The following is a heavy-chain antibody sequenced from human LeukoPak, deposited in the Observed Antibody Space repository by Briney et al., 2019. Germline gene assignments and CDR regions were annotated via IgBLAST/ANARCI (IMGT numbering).Heavy chain of an antibody. CDR2: IYYSGST. CDR1: GGSISSSSYY. D-gene: IGHD3-16*02. V-gene: IGHV4-39*01. CDR3: ARYDYVWGSYRYTEAFDI. Sequence: ETLSLTCIVSGGSISSSSYYWGWIRQPPGKGLEWIGSIYYSGSTYYNPSLKSRVTISVDTSKNQFSLKLSSVTAADTAVYYCARYDYVWGSYRYTEAFDIWGQGTMVTVSS. J-gene: IGHJ3*02.